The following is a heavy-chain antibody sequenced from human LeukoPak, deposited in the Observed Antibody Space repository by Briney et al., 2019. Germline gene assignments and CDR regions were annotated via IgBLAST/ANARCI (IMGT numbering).Heavy chain of an antibody. J-gene: IGHJ3*02. CDR3: ARDPALWHDYDSSGYTDRAFDI. CDR1: GYTFTGYY. D-gene: IGHD3-22*01. CDR2: INPNSGGT. V-gene: IGHV1-2*02. Sequence: ASVKVSCKASGYTFTGYYMHWVRQATGQGLEWMGWINPNSGGTNYAQKFQGRVTMTRDTSISTAYMELSRLRSDDTAVYYCARDPALWHDYDSSGYTDRAFDIWGQGTMVTVSS.